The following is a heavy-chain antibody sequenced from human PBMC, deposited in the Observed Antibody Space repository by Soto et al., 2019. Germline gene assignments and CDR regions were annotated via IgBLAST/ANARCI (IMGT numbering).Heavy chain of an antibody. CDR1: GFTFSNYW. CDR3: AREGGNYFYGMDV. CDR2: INGDGGST. V-gene: IGHV3-74*01. J-gene: IGHJ6*02. Sequence: GGSLRLSCAASGFTFSNYWMHWVRQAPGKGLVWVSRINGDGGSTTHADSVKGRFTISRDNAKNTLYLQMNNLRAEDTAVYYCAREGGNYFYGMDVWGQGTTVTVSS.